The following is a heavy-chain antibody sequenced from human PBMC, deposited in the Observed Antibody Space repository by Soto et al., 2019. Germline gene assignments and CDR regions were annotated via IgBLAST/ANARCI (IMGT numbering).Heavy chain of an antibody. CDR3: DRASGYDLDY. Sequence: QLQLQESGSGLVKPSQTLSLTCAVSGGSISSGGYSWSWIRQPPGKGLEWIGYIYHSGSTYYNPSLKSRLTISVDRSKTPFSLKLSSVTAADTAVYYCDRASGYDLDYWGQGTLVTVSS. V-gene: IGHV4-30-2*01. CDR2: IYHSGST. CDR1: GGSISSGGYS. J-gene: IGHJ4*02. D-gene: IGHD5-12*01.